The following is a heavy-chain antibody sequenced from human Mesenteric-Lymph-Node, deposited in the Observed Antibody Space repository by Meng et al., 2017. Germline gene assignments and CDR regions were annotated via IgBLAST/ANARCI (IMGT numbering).Heavy chain of an antibody. V-gene: IGHV4-59*01. J-gene: IGHJ6*02. Sequence: SETLSLTCAVYGGSFSGYYWSWIRQSPGKGLEWIGHLHYSGSTNYNPSLKSRVTISVDTSKNQLSLNLSSVTAADTAVYYCGRQSYYYYGMDVWGQGTTVTVSS. CDR3: GRQSYYYYGMDV. CDR1: GGSFSGYY. CDR2: LHYSGST.